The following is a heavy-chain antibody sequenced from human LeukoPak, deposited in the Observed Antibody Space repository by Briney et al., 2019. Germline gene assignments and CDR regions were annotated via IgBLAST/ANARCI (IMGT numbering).Heavy chain of an antibody. D-gene: IGHD3-10*01. Sequence: SGGSLRLSCAASGFTFDDYGMSWVRQAPGKGLEWVANIKQDGSEKYYVDSVKGRFTISRDNAKNSLYLQMNSLRAEDTAVYYCARDQGSGINYYYYYMDVWGKGTTVTVSS. CDR3: ARDQGSGINYYYYYMDV. J-gene: IGHJ6*03. CDR1: GFTFDDYG. CDR2: IKQDGSEK. V-gene: IGHV3-7*01.